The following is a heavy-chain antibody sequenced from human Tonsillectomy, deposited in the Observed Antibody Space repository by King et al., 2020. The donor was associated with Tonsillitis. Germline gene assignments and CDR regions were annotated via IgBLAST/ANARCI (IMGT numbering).Heavy chain of an antibody. CDR2: ILHSGST. CDR3: AGHSIWWSDRRSVWFDP. J-gene: IGHJ5*02. V-gene: IGHV4-39*07. Sequence: LQLQESGPGLVKPSETLSLSCSVSGDSIRTDNYLWGWIRQPPGQGLEWIGSILHSGSTYYNPSLRSRVTISVDTSKNLFSLKVRSVTAADTAVYYCAGHSIWWSDRRSVWFDPWGQGTLVTVSS. CDR1: GDSIRTDNYL. D-gene: IGHD2-8*02.